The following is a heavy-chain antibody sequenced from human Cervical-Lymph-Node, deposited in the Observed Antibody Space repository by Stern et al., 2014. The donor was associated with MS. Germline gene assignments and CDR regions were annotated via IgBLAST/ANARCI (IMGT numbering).Heavy chain of an antibody. V-gene: IGHV3-9*01. CDR3: AKVRFISSDWQPIDC. D-gene: IGHD6-19*01. CDR2: ISWNSNDI. CDR1: GFTFDDFA. Sequence: EVQLVESGGGLVQPGRSLRLSCAASGFTFDDFAMYWVRQAPGKGLEWVAGISWNSNDIDYADSVKGRFTISRDNAKNSLYLQMNSLRPEDTALYYCAKVRFISSDWQPIDCWGQGTLVTVSS. J-gene: IGHJ4*02.